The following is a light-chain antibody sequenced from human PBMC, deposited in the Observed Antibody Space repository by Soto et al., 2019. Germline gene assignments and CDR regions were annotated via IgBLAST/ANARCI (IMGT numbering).Light chain of an antibody. V-gene: IGKV1-9*01. J-gene: IGKJ1*01. CDR3: HQVYTYPRT. CDR1: QGVRSY. Sequence: DIQFTQSPSFLSASVGDRVTITCRASQGVRSYLAWFQQRPGKAPKLLIFGASTLQNGVPARFSGGGFGTEFTLTITSLQPEDFATYYCHQVYTYPRTFGQGTKVDIK. CDR2: GAS.